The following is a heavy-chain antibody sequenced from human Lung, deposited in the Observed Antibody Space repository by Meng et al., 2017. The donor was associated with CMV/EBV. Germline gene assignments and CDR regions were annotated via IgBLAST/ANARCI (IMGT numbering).Heavy chain of an antibody. CDR1: GCIFGSYG. D-gene: IGHD1-26*01. CDR3: AKGAGSVGSIHFDY. V-gene: IGHV3-33*03. J-gene: IGHJ4*02. CDR2: IGYNGSEK. Sequence: ASGCIFGSYGSHWVRQAPMKGLEWVAVIGYNGSEKYYADSVKGRFIISREKSRNMLYLQMNSLRAEDTAVYYCAKGAGSVGSIHFDYWGQGTLVTVSS.